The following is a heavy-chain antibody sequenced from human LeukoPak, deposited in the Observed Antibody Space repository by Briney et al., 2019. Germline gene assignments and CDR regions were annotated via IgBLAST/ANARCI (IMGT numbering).Heavy chain of an antibody. V-gene: IGHV4-39*01. Sequence: PSETLSLTCAVSGGSISSISSNNWAWIRQPPGKGLELIAAIHYSGGTYYNPSFMSRVTISVDTSKNQFSLKLRSLTATDTAVYYCARLPTGYPNWSDTWGQGILVTVSS. J-gene: IGHJ5*02. CDR2: IHYSGGT. D-gene: IGHD5-18*01. CDR3: ARLPTGYPNWSDT. CDR1: GGSISSISSNN.